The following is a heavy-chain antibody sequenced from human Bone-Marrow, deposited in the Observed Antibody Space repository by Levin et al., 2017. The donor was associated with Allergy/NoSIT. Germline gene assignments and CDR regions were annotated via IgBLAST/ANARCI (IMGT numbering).Heavy chain of an antibody. CDR2: VWYDGSLK. J-gene: IGHJ4*02. V-gene: IGHV3-33*01. D-gene: IGHD5-24*01. CDR3: TRENIEMTTSHPFDY. Sequence: AGGSLRLSCAASGFSFSSCGMHWVRQAPGKGLEWVAVVWYDGSLKYYAESVKGRFTISRDNSKNMLYLQLNSLRAEDTAVYYCTRENIEMTTSHPFDYWGQGTQVTVSS. CDR1: GFSFSSCG.